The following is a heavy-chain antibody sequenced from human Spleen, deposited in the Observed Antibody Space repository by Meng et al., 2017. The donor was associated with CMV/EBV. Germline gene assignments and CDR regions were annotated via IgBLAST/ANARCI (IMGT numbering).Heavy chain of an antibody. D-gene: IGHD5-12*01. CDR3: ARAAYSGYDRIINWFDP. Sequence: LRLSCTVSGASITSNTYFWDWIRQHPGKGLEWIGYIYYSGSTYYNPSLKSRVTISVDTSKNQFSLKLSSVTAADTAVYYCARAAYSGYDRIINWFDPWGQGTLVTVSS. V-gene: IGHV4-31*03. CDR2: IYYSGST. J-gene: IGHJ5*02. CDR1: GASITSNTYF.